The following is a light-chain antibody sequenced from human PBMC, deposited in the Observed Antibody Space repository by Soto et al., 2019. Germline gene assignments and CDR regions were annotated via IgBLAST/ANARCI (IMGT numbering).Light chain of an antibody. J-gene: IGLJ2*01. V-gene: IGLV2-8*01. CDR3: NSFAGSAHVV. CDR1: SSDVGAYNY. Sequence: QSVLAQPPSAPGSPGQSVTISCTGTSSDVGAYNYVSWYQQHPGKAPKLIIYDVSQRPSGVPDRFSGSKSGNTASLTVSGLQAEDEAVYYCNSFAGSAHVVFGGGTKVTVL. CDR2: DVS.